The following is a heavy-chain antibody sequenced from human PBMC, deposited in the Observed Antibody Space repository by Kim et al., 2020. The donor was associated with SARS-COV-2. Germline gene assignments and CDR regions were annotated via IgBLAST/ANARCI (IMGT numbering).Heavy chain of an antibody. Sequence: SETLSLTCAVYGGSFSGYYWSWIRQPPGKGLEWIGEINHSGSTNYNPSLKSRVTISVDTSKNQFSLKLSSVTAADTAVYYCARAGIVVVPAATDLYGTLRYYFDYWGQGTLVTVSS. V-gene: IGHV4-34*01. D-gene: IGHD2-2*01. J-gene: IGHJ4*02. CDR1: GGSFSGYY. CDR3: ARAGIVVVPAATDLYGTLRYYFDY. CDR2: INHSGST.